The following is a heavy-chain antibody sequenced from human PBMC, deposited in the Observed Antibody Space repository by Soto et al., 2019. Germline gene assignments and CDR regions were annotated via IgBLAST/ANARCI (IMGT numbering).Heavy chain of an antibody. CDR3: ATKGPQYGSGSYYSPLGNWFDP. J-gene: IGHJ5*02. Sequence: SETLSLTCTVSGGSISSSSYYWGWIRQPPGKGLEWIGSIYYSGSTYYNPSLKSRVTISVDTSKNQFSLKLSSVTAADTAVYYCATKGPQYGSGSYYSPLGNWFDPWGQGTLVTVSS. CDR2: IYYSGST. CDR1: GGSISSSSYY. V-gene: IGHV4-39*01. D-gene: IGHD3-10*01.